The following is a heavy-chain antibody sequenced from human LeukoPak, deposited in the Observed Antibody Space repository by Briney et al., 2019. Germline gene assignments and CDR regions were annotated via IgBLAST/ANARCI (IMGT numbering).Heavy chain of an antibody. D-gene: IGHD3-9*01. V-gene: IGHV1-2*02. Sequence: ASVKASCKASGYTFFDNYIHWVRQAPGQGLEWMGWINPNSGDTKYSQKFQGRVTMTRDTSISTAYMELSRLRSDDTAVYYCARSKELRYFDWLLFSDYWGQGTLVTVSS. CDR2: INPNSGDT. J-gene: IGHJ4*02. CDR1: GYTFFDNY. CDR3: ARSKELRYFDWLLFSDY.